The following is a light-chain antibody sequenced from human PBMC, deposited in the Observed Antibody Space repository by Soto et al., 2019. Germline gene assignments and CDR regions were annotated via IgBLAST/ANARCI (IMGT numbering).Light chain of an antibody. CDR2: GAS. CDR1: QSVSSTY. CDR3: QRYDISPFP. J-gene: IGKJ2*01. Sequence: EIVLTQSPGTLSLSQGERATLSCRASQSVSSTYLAWYQQKPGQAPRLLIYGASSRATGIPDRFSGSGSGTDFPLTISRLEPEDFAVYYCQRYDISPFPFGQGTKLEIK. V-gene: IGKV3-20*01.